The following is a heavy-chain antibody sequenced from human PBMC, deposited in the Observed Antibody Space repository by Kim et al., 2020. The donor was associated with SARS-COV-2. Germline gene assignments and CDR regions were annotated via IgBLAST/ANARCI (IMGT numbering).Heavy chain of an antibody. J-gene: IGHJ4*02. CDR1: GGSISSSSYY. V-gene: IGHV4-39*01. D-gene: IGHD2-15*01. CDR3: ARRDAVVVAAHFDY. CDR2: IYYSGST. Sequence: SETLSLTCTVSGGSISSSSYYWGWIRQPPGKGLEWIGSIYYSGSTYYNPSLKSRVTISVDTSKNQFSLKLSSVTAADTAVYYCARRDAVVVAAHFDYWGQGTLVTVSS.